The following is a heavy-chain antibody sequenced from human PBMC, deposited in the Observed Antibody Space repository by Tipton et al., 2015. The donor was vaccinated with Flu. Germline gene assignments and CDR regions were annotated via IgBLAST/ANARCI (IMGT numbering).Heavy chain of an antibody. CDR1: GFTFDEYG. D-gene: IGHD5-12*01. V-gene: IGHV3-9*01. CDR2: ISWRSGTK. J-gene: IGHJ4*02. CDR3: VKQNSGYDFYYFDY. Sequence: SLRLSCVASGFTFDEYGMHWVRQAPGKGLEWVSGISWRSGTKAYADSVKGRFTISRDNAKNSLYLQMNSLRPEDTALYYCVKQNSGYDFYYFDYWGQGTLVTVSS.